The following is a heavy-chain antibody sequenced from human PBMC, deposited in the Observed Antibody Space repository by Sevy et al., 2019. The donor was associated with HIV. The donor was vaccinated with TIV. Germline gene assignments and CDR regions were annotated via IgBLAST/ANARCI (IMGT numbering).Heavy chain of an antibody. Sequence: GGSLRLSCAASGFTFSSYAMHWVRQAPGKGLEWVAVISYDGSNKYYADSVKGRFTISRDNSKNTLYLQMNSLRAEDTAVYYCVRGLNVVYWGQGTLVTVSS. V-gene: IGHV3-30*04. D-gene: IGHD3-22*01. CDR3: VRGLNVVY. CDR2: ISYDGSNK. J-gene: IGHJ4*02. CDR1: GFTFSSYA.